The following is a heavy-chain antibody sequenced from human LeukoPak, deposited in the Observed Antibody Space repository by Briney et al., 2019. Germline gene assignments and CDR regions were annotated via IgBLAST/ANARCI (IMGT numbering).Heavy chain of an antibody. V-gene: IGHV4-34*01. CDR3: ARGSNIRYCSSTSCYKDY. CDR2: INHSGST. CDR1: GGSFSGYY. J-gene: IGHJ4*02. D-gene: IGHD2-2*02. Sequence: EASETLSLTCAVYGGSFSGYYWSWIRQPPGKGLEWIGEINHSGSTNYNPSLKSRVTISVDTSKNQFSLKLSSVTAADTAVYYCARGSNIRYCSSTSCYKDYWGQGTLVTVSS.